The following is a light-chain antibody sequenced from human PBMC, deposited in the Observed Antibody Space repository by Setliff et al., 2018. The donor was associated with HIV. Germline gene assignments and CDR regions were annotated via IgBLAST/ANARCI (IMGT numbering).Light chain of an antibody. CDR3: KSYTGSSPLYV. CDR1: NSDVGGYNY. V-gene: IGLV2-14*03. Sequence: QSALTQPASVSGTPGQSITISCIGTNSDVGGYNYVSWYQQHPGKAPKLLIYDVSDRPSGVSRRFSGSKSGNTAPLTISGLQAEDEADYYCKSYTGSSPLYVFGSGTKVTVL. J-gene: IGLJ1*01. CDR2: DVS.